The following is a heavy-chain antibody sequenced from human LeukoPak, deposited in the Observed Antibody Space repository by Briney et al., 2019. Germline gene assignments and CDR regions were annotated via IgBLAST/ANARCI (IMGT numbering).Heavy chain of an antibody. V-gene: IGHV4-31*03. CDR3: AREGRGDIVVVPAAMGGAYFDY. D-gene: IGHD2-2*01. J-gene: IGHJ4*02. Sequence: SETLSLTCTVSGGSISSGGYYWSWIRQHPGKGLEWMGYIYYSGSTYYNPSLKSRVTISVDTSKNQFSLKLSSVTAADTAVYYCAREGRGDIVVVPAAMGGAYFDYWGQGTLVTVSS. CDR1: GGSISSGGYY. CDR2: IYYSGST.